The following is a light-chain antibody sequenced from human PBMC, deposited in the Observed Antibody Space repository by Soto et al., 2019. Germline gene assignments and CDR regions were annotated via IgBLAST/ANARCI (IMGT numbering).Light chain of an antibody. CDR2: DVS. CDR3: PQYGTSPQT. Sequence: IVLTQSPGTLSLSPGERATLSCRASQSVSGTYLAWYQQKPGQAPRLLIYDVSSRATGIPDRFSGSGSGADFTLNISRLEPEDFAVYYCPQYGTSPQTFGQGTRLEIK. J-gene: IGKJ5*01. V-gene: IGKV3-20*01. CDR1: QSVSGTY.